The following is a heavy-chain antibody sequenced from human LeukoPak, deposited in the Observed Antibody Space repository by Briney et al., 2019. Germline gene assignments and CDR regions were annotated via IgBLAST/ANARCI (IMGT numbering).Heavy chain of an antibody. CDR1: GYSFTDYY. J-gene: IGHJ5*02. Sequence: SVKVSCKASGYSFTDYYMHWVRQAPGQGLELMGSIIPILGIASYAQKFQGRVTITADKSTSTAYMELSSLRSEDTAVYYCAREGGFSAHIVVVTATRDWFDPWGQGTLVTVSP. D-gene: IGHD2-21*02. CDR3: AREGGFSAHIVVVTATRDWFDP. CDR2: IIPILGIA. V-gene: IGHV1-69*04.